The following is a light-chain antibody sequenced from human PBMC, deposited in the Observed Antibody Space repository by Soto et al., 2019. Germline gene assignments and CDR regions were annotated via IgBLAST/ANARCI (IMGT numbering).Light chain of an antibody. V-gene: IGKV3-20*01. Sequence: EIVLTQSPGTLSLSPGERATLSFRASQSVSNNYLAWYQQKPGQAPSLLIYDASNRATGIPARFSGSGSGTEFTLTTRRLEPDDFAVYYCQQYGSSPRTFGQGTKVDNK. CDR1: QSVSNNY. CDR3: QQYGSSPRT. CDR2: DAS. J-gene: IGKJ1*01.